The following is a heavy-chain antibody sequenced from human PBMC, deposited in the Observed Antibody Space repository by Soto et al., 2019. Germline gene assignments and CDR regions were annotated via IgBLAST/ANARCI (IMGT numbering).Heavy chain of an antibody. CDR3: AKDEYYDFWSGPEG. D-gene: IGHD3-3*01. J-gene: IGHJ4*02. CDR2: ISGSGGST. CDR1: GFTFSSYA. V-gene: IGHV3-23*01. Sequence: AGGSLILSCAASGFTFSSYAMSWVRQAPGKGREWVSAISGSGGSTYYADSVKGRFTISRDNSKNTLYLQMNSLRAEDTALYYCAKDEYYDFWSGPEGWGQGTLVTVSS.